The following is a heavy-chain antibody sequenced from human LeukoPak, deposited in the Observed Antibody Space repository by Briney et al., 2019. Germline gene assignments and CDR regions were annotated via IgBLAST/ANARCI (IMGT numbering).Heavy chain of an antibody. CDR3: ARAGYSYGNLGDY. CDR1: GVTFSNFG. D-gene: IGHD5-18*01. Sequence: PGGSLRLSCAASGVTFSNFGMHWVRQAPGKGLEWVANIKQDGSEKYYVDSVKGRFTISRDNAKNSLYLQMNSLRAEDTAVYYCARAGYSYGNLGDYWGQGTLVTVSS. V-gene: IGHV3-7*01. J-gene: IGHJ4*02. CDR2: IKQDGSEK.